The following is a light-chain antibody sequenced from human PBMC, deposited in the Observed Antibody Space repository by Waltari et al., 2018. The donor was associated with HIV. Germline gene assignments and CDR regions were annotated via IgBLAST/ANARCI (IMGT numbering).Light chain of an antibody. CDR3: QHYNNWPPMYT. Sequence: EIVMTQSPATLSVSPGERAPLSCRASQSVSSNLAWYQQKPGQAPMLLISGASTRATGIPARFSGSGSGTEFTLTISSLQSEDFAVYYCQHYNNWPPMYTFGQGTKLEIK. CDR2: GAS. V-gene: IGKV3-15*01. CDR1: QSVSSN. J-gene: IGKJ2*01.